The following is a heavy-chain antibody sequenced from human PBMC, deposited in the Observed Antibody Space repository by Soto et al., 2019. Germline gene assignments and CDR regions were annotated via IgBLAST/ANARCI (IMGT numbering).Heavy chain of an antibody. Sequence: SETLSLTCAVYGGSFSGYYWSWIRQPPGKGLEWIGEINRSGSTNYNPSLKSRVTISVDTSKNQFSLKLSSVTAADTAVYYCARGYYGSSYMDVWGKGTTVTVSS. CDR1: GGSFSGYY. V-gene: IGHV4-34*01. D-gene: IGHD3-10*01. CDR3: ARGYYGSSYMDV. J-gene: IGHJ6*03. CDR2: INRSGST.